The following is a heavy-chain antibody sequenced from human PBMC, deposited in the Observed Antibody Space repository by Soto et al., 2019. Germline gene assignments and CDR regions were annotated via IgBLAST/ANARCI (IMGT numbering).Heavy chain of an antibody. V-gene: IGHV4-59*01. Sequence: QVQLQESGPGLVKPSETLSLTCTVSGGSISTYYWIWIRQRPGKGLEWIGYIYYSGNTSYNPSLKSRVTISVDTSKNQFSLKLNSVTAADTAVYYCARYYGDGGWFDPWGQGTLVTVSS. CDR1: GGSISTYY. CDR3: ARYYGDGGWFDP. CDR2: IYYSGNT. J-gene: IGHJ5*02. D-gene: IGHD4-17*01.